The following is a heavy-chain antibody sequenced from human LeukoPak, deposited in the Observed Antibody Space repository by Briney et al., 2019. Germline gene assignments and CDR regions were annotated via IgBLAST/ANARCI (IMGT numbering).Heavy chain of an antibody. J-gene: IGHJ5*02. CDR2: ISSSGSTI. D-gene: IGHD6-19*01. CDR3: ARDNVAGIVSGVVDP. Sequence: GGSLRLSCAASGFTFSDYYMSWIRQAPGKGLEWVSYISSSGSTIYYADSVKGRFTISRDNAKNSLYLQMNSLRAEDTAVYYCARDNVAGIVSGVVDPWGQGTLVTVSS. V-gene: IGHV3-11*01. CDR1: GFTFSDYY.